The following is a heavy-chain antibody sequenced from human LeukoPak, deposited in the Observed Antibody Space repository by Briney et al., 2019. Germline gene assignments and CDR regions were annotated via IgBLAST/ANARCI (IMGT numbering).Heavy chain of an antibody. V-gene: IGHV3-11*06. CDR2: ISSSSSYT. J-gene: IGHJ4*02. Sequence: GGALRLSCAASGFTFSDYYMSWIRQAPGKGLEGVSYISSSSSYTNYADSVKGRFTISRDNAKNSLYLQMNSLRAEDTAVYYCARASSSWYRYYFDCWGQGTLVTVSS. CDR3: ARASSSWYRYYFDC. D-gene: IGHD6-13*01. CDR1: GFTFSDYY.